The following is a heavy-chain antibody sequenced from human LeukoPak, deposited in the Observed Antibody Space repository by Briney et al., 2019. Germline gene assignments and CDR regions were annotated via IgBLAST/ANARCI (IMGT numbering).Heavy chain of an antibody. V-gene: IGHV4-38-2*02. CDR2: IYHSGST. CDR3: ARLRTTKRPFDY. CDR1: GYSISSGYY. J-gene: IGHJ4*02. D-gene: IGHD4-17*01. Sequence: SETLSLTCTVSGYSISSGYYWGWIRQPPGKGLEWIGSIYHSGSTYYNPSLKSRVTISVDTSKNQFSLKLSSVTAADTAVYYCARLRTTKRPFDYWGQGTLVTVSS.